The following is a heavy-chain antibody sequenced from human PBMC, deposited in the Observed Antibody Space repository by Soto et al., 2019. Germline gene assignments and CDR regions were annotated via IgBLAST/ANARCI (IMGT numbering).Heavy chain of an antibody. Sequence: PAGSLWLSCAASGVTFSSYAITWVRKAPRKGRECVSAISGSGGSTYYADSVKGRFTISRENPKTTLYLQMTSLRAEDTAVHYCAKALGLMPNGIDPWGQGTLVTVSS. CDR3: AKALGLMPNGIDP. V-gene: IGHV3-23*01. D-gene: IGHD2-2*01. CDR2: ISGSGGST. J-gene: IGHJ5*02. CDR1: GVTFSSYA.